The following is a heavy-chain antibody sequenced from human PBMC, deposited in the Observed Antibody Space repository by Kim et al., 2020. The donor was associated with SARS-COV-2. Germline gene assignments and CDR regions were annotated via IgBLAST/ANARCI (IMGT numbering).Heavy chain of an antibody. D-gene: IGHD2-15*01. V-gene: IGHV3-33*01. CDR3: AREFLPEIVVVVAATSYYYYGMDV. CDR2: IWYDGSNK. J-gene: IGHJ6*02. Sequence: GGSLRLSCAASGFTFSSYGMHWVRQAPGKGLEWVAVIWYDGSNKYYADSVKGRFTISRDNSKNTLYLQMNSLRAEDTAVYYCAREFLPEIVVVVAATSYYYYGMDVWGQGTTVTVSS. CDR1: GFTFSSYG.